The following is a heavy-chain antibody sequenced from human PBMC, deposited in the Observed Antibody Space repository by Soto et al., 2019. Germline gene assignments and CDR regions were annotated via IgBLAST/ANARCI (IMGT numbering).Heavy chain of an antibody. CDR1: GFTVSSNY. D-gene: IGHD2-15*01. CDR2: IYSGGST. Sequence: EVQLVESGGGLVQPGGSLRLSCAASGFTVSSNYMSWVRQAPGKGLEWVSVIYSGGSTYYADSVKGRFTISRDNSKNPLYLQMNSLRAEDTAVYYCARRGLGYCSGGSCYEWGQGTLVTVSS. CDR3: ARRGLGYCSGGSCYE. V-gene: IGHV3-66*04. J-gene: IGHJ4*02.